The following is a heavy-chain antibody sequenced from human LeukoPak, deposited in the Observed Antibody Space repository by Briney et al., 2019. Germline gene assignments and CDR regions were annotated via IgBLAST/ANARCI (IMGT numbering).Heavy chain of an antibody. CDR1: GYTFTSYY. J-gene: IGHJ4*02. V-gene: IGHV1-46*01. CDR3: ARDPTHYDSSGYPLDY. CDR2: INPSGGST. D-gene: IGHD3-22*01. Sequence: ASVKIPCKASGYTFTSYYMHWVRQAPGQGLEWMGIINPSGGSTSYAQKFQGRVTMTRDTSTSTVYMELSSLRSEDTAVYYCARDPTHYDSSGYPLDYWGQGTLVTVSS.